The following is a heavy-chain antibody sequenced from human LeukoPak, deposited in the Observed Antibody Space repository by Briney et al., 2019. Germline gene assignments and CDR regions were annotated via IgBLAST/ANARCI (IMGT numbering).Heavy chain of an antibody. CDR1: GFTFDDFG. D-gene: IGHD3-9*01. J-gene: IGHJ4*02. CDR2: INWNGAST. Sequence: GGSLRLSCAASGFTFDDFGMSWVRQVPGKGLEWVSGINWNGASTGYADSVKGRFTISRDNAKNSLYLQMNSLRTEDTALYYCAKEAYSYYDILTGYYSPYYFDYWGQGTLVTVSS. V-gene: IGHV3-20*04. CDR3: AKEAYSYYDILTGYYSPYYFDY.